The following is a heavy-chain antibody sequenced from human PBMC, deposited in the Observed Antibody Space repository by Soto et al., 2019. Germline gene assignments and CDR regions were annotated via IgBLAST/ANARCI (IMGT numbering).Heavy chain of an antibody. J-gene: IGHJ4*02. D-gene: IGHD6-19*01. V-gene: IGHV2-5*01. CDR1: GFSLSTSGLG. Sequence: QITLKESGPTLVRPTQTLTLTCTFSGFSLSTSGLGVGWIRQPPGKALEWLALIYCNDDKRYSPSLKARLTINKDTCTNQVVLTMTNMDPVDTATYYCAHRPSGWYLFDYWGQGTLVTVSS. CDR3: AHRPSGWYLFDY. CDR2: IYCNDDK.